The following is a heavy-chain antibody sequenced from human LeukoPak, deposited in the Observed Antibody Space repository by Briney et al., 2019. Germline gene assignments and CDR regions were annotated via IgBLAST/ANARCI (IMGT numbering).Heavy chain of an antibody. V-gene: IGHV4-39*07. J-gene: IGHJ3*02. CDR3: ARGVEPRPADLPFDI. Sequence: SETLSLTCTVSDGSISSSSYYWGWIRQPPGKELEWIGSIYFSGSTYYNPSLKSRVIISVDTSKNQFFLKLSSVTAADAAVYYCARGVEPRPADLPFDIWGLGTMVTVSS. D-gene: IGHD2-8*01. CDR1: DGSISSSSYY. CDR2: IYFSGST.